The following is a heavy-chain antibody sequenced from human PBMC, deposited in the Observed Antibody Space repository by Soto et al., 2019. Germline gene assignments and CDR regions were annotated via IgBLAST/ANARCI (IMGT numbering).Heavy chain of an antibody. CDR1: GYTFTSYG. J-gene: IGHJ6*02. D-gene: IGHD3-3*01. CDR3: ARMASSDDFWSGYYTQGWMYYYYDMDV. CDR2: ISAYNGNT. Sequence: GASVKVSCKASGYTFTSYGISWVRQAPGQGLEWMEWISAYNGNTNYAQKLQGRVTMTTDTSTSTAYMELRSLRSDDTAVYYCARMASSDDFWSGYYTQGWMYYYYDMDVWGQGTMVTVSS. V-gene: IGHV1-18*01.